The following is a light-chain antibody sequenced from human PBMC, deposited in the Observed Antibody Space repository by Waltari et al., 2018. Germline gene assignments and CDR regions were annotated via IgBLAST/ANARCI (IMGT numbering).Light chain of an antibody. Sequence: EIVLTQSPATLSLSPGERATLSCMASQSVGDYLAWHLQKPGPAPRLLIYDASNRAPGIPARFSVSGSGTDFTLTISSLEPEEFAVYYCQQRSNWPRYTFGQGTKLEIK. J-gene: IGKJ2*01. CDR1: QSVGDY. CDR2: DAS. V-gene: IGKV3-11*01. CDR3: QQRSNWPRYT.